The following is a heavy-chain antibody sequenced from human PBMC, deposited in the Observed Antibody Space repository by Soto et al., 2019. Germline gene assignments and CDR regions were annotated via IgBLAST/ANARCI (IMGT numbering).Heavy chain of an antibody. Sequence: SETLSLTCTVSGGSISSGGYYWSWIRQHPGKGLEWIGYIYYSGSTYYNPSLKSRVTISVDASKNQFSLKLSSVTAADTAVYYCARDQGNWFDPWGQGTLVTVST. CDR1: GGSISSGGYY. CDR3: ARDQGNWFDP. J-gene: IGHJ5*02. CDR2: IYYSGST. V-gene: IGHV4-31*03.